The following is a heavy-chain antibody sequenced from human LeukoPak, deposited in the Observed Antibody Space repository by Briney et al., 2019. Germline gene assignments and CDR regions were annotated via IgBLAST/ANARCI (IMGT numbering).Heavy chain of an antibody. CDR3: AKDLGGSYRLSCAFDI. D-gene: IGHD1-26*01. J-gene: IGHJ3*02. CDR1: GFTFSSYA. Sequence: PGGSLRLSCEASGFTFSSYAMHWVRQAPGKGLEWVSAISGSGGSTYYADSVKGRFTISRDNSKNTLYLQMNSLRAEDTAVYYCAKDLGGSYRLSCAFDIWGQGTMVTVSS. CDR2: ISGSGGST. V-gene: IGHV3-23*01.